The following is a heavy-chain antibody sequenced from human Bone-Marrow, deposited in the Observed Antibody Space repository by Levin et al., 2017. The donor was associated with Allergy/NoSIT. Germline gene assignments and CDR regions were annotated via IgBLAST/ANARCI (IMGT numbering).Heavy chain of an antibody. J-gene: IGHJ6*02. D-gene: IGHD2-2*01. Sequence: ASVKVSCKASGYTFTSYDINWVRQATGQGLEWMGWMNPNSGNTGYAQKFQGRVTMTSNTSISTAYMELSSLRSEDTAVYYCARKADLHGSTYYGMDVLGQGTTVTVSS. CDR3: ARKADLHGSTYYGMDV. V-gene: IGHV1-8*01. CDR1: GYTFTSYD. CDR2: MNPNSGNT.